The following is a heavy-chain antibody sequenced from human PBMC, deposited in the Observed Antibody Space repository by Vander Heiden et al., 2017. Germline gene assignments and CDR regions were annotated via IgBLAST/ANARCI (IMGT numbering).Heavy chain of an antibody. CDR3: AKDRNYGGNSYTFDY. J-gene: IGHJ4*02. V-gene: IGHV3-30*18. CDR2: ISYDGSNT. CDR1: GFTFITYC. D-gene: IGHD2-21*02. Sequence: QVQLVESGGGVVQPGRSLRLSCVASGFTFITYCMHWVRQAPGKGLEWVAVISYDGSNTYYADSVKGRFTISRDNSENTLYLQMNSLRADDTAVYYCAKDRNYGGNSYTFDYWGQGTLVTVSS.